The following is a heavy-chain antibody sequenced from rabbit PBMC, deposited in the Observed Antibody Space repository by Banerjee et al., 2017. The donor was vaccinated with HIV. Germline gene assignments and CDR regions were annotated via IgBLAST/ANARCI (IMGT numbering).Heavy chain of an antibody. CDR1: GFSFSSSYW. Sequence: QEQLVESGGGLVQPGGSLTLTCTASGFSFSSSYWICWVRQAPGKGLEWIACIYAGSSGSTYYASWAKGRFTISKTSSTTVTLQMTSLTAADTATYFCARDAGSSSYPYYFNLWGQGTLVTIS. V-gene: IGHV1S45*01. J-gene: IGHJ4*01. CDR3: ARDAGSSSYPYYFNL. D-gene: IGHD8-1*01. CDR2: IYAGSSGST.